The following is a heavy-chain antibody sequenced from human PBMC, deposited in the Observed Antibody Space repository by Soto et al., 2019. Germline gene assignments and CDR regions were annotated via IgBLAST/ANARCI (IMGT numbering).Heavy chain of an antibody. CDR3: ARVRIVVVSQSQRYLDY. CDR1: GGSFSGYY. V-gene: IGHV4-34*01. CDR2: INHSGST. Sequence: SETLSLTCAVYGGSFSGYYWSWIRQPPGKGLEWIGEINHSGSTNYNPSLKSRVTISVDTSKNQFSLKLSSVTAADTAVYYCARVRIVVVSQSQRYLDYWGQGTLVTVSS. D-gene: IGHD3-22*01. J-gene: IGHJ4*02.